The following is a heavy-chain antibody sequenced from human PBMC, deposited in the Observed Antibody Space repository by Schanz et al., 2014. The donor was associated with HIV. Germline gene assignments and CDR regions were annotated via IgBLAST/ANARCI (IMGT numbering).Heavy chain of an antibody. J-gene: IGHJ4*02. D-gene: IGHD3-10*01. Sequence: QVQLVESGGGVVQPGKSLRLSCAASGFTFRTNDMHWVRQLPGKGLGWVAVIPHNGNNDYYAESVKGRFTISRDNSKNTLDLQMNNLKPEDTAVYYCAKAGLFFGQLWLGFFDYWGQGAQVTVSS. V-gene: IGHV3-30*18. CDR2: IPHNGNND. CDR1: GFTFRTND. CDR3: AKAGLFFGQLWLGFFDY.